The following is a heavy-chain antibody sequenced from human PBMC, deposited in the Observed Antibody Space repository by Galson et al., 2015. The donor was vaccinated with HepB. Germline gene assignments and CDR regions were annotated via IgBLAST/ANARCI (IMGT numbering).Heavy chain of an antibody. CDR1: GFTFSTYA. V-gene: IGHV3-23*01. CDR2: ISGSGGKT. J-gene: IGHJ4*02. CDR3: AKDLVGFNDPYYLDY. D-gene: IGHD2-8*02. Sequence: SLRLSCAASGFTFSTYAMSWVRQAPGKGLEWVSAISGSGGKTYYADSVKGRFTISRDNSKNTLYLQMNGLRAEDTAVYYCAKDLVGFNDPYYLDYWGQGTLVTVSS.